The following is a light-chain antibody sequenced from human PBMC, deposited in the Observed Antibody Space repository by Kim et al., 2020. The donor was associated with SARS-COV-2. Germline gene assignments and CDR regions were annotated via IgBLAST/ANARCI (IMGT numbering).Light chain of an antibody. CDR1: KLGDKR. CDR2: QDD. Sequence: VAPGPAAGITCSGDKLGDKRGGWYQQKPGRLPVLIIYQDDKRPAGIPERFSASNSGRTATLTISGTQTMDDADYYCQAWDNGTAVFGTGTKVTVL. V-gene: IGLV3-1*01. CDR3: QAWDNGTAV. J-gene: IGLJ1*01.